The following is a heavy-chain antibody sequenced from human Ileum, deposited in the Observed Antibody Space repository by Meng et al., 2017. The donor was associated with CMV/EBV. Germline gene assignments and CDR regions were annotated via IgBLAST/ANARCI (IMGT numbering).Heavy chain of an antibody. CDR3: ARCAVVPAAMGGYYYYDMDV. Sequence: SVKVSCKASGGTFSSYAISWVRQAPGQGLEWMGGIIPIFGTANYAQKFQGRVTITTDESTSTAYIELSSLRSEDTAVYYCARCAVVPAAMGGYYYYDMDVWGQGTTVTVSS. V-gene: IGHV1-69*05. CDR2: IIPIFGTA. CDR1: GGTFSSYA. D-gene: IGHD2-2*01. J-gene: IGHJ6*02.